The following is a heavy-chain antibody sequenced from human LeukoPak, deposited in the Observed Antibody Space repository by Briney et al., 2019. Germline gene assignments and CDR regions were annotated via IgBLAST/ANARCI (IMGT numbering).Heavy chain of an antibody. V-gene: IGHV4-30-2*01. CDR2: IYHSGST. CDR3: ARGASGYPDY. CDR1: GGSISSGGYS. Sequence: SETLSLTCAVSGGSISSGGYSWSWIRQPPGKGLEWIGYIYHSGSTYYNSSLKSRVTISVDRSKNQFSLKLSSVTAADTAAYYCARGASGYPDYWGQGTLVTVSS. J-gene: IGHJ4*02. D-gene: IGHD3-22*01.